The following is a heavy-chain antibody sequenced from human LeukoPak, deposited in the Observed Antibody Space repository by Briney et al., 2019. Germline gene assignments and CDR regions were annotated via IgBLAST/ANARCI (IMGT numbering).Heavy chain of an antibody. CDR2: INHSGST. D-gene: IGHD3-10*01. V-gene: IGHV4-34*01. CDR3: ARDRMVGEVSNKYGVDV. Sequence: SETLSLTCAVYGGSFSGYYWSWIRQPPGKGLEWIGEINHSGSTNYNPSLKSRVTISVDTSKNQFSLRLSSVTAADMAVYYCARDRMVGEVSNKYGVDVWGQGTIVTVSS. CDR1: GGSFSGYY. J-gene: IGHJ6*02.